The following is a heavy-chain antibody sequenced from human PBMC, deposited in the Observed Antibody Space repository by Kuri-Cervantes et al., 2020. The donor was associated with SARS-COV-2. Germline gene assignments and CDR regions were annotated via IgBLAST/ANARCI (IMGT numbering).Heavy chain of an antibody. D-gene: IGHD2-2*01. CDR1: GYIFTSFD. J-gene: IGHJ6*02. Sequence: ASVKVSCKASGYIFTSFDISWVRQAPGQGLEWIGWISAYNGNTNHAQKLQGRVTMTTDTSTSTAYMELRRLRSDDTAVYYCARDGIVVVPAATYYQMDVWGQGTTVTVSS. V-gene: IGHV1-18*01. CDR3: ARDGIVVVPAATYYQMDV. CDR2: ISAYNGNT.